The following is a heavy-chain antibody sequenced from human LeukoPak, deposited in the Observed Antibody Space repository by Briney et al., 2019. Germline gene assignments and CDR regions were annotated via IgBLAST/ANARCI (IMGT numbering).Heavy chain of an antibody. CDR1: GGSISGYY. CDR3: ARRVQGWFDT. V-gene: IGHV4-59*01. CDR2: IYYSGTT. J-gene: IGHJ5*02. D-gene: IGHD4/OR15-4a*01. Sequence: SETLSLTCTVSGGSISGYYWSWIRQPPGKGLEWIGYIYYSGTTNYNPSLRSRVTISLDTSKNQFYLKLSDVTAADTAVYYCARRVQGWFDTWGQGTLVTVSS.